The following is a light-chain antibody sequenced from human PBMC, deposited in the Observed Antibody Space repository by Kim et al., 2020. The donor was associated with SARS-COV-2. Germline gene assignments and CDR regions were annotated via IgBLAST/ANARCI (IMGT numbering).Light chain of an antibody. CDR1: RGSIASYY. CDR3: QSYDSSNQV. J-gene: IGLJ3*02. CDR2: EDN. Sequence: GKSVTISCTGSRGSIASYYVQCYQQRPRSAPTTVIYEDNKRPPGVPDRFFGCIDSSSNSAPLTTSGLKTEDEADYYCQSYDSSNQVFGGGTKLTVL. V-gene: IGLV6-57*02.